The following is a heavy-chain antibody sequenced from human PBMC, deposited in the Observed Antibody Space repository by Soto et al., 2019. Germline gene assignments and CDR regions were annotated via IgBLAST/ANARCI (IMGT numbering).Heavy chain of an antibody. CDR1: GYTFTSYA. CDR2: MNAGNGNT. V-gene: IGHV1-3*01. Sequence: ASVKVSCKASGYTFTSYAMHWVRQAPGQRLEWMGWMNAGNGNTKYSQKFQGRVTITRDTSASTAYMELSSLRSEDTAAYHCPRTFVAMATIGAFDIWGQGTMVTVS. J-gene: IGHJ3*02. CDR3: PRTFVAMATIGAFDI. D-gene: IGHD5-12*01.